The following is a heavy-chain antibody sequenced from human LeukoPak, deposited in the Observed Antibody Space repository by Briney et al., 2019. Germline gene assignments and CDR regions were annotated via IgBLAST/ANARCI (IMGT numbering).Heavy chain of an antibody. CDR1: EFSFSASS. CDR2: ISSSGSTI. J-gene: IGHJ6*04. D-gene: IGHD3-10*02. Sequence: PGGSLRLSCEASEFSFSASSMNWVRQAPGKGLEWVSYISSSGSTIYYADSVKGRFTISRDNAKNSLYLQMNSLRAEDTAVYYCAELGITMIGGVWGKGTTVTISS. CDR3: AELGITMIGGV. V-gene: IGHV3-48*04.